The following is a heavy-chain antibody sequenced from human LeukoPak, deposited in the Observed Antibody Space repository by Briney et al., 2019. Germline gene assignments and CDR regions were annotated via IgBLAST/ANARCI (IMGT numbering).Heavy chain of an antibody. V-gene: IGHV4-34*01. J-gene: IGHJ4*02. CDR1: GGFFSGYY. D-gene: IGHD6-13*01. CDR3: ARVPYSNTPPTDY. Sequence: SETLSLICAVYGGFFSGYYWSWIRQPAGKGLEWIGEINHSGSTNYNPSLKSRVTISVDTSKNQFSLKLSSVTAADTAVYYCARVPYSNTPPTDYWGQGTLVTVSS. CDR2: INHSGST.